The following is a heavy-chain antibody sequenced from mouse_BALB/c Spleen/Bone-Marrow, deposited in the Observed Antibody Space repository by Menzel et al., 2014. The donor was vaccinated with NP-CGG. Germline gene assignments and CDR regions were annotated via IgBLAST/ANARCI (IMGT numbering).Heavy chain of an antibody. CDR1: GFNIKDTY. Sequence: VHVKQSGAELVKPGASVKLSCTASGFNIKDTYLHWVEQRPEQGLDWIGRIDPAIFTKYDPKFQGKATITADTSSNTAYLHLSSLTSEDTAVYYCASYRYGWYFDVWGAGTTVTVSS. V-gene: IGHV14-3*02. D-gene: IGHD2-14*01. CDR2: IDPAIFT. J-gene: IGHJ1*01. CDR3: ASYRYGWYFDV.